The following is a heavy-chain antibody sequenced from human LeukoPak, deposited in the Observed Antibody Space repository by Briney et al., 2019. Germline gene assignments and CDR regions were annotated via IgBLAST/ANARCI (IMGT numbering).Heavy chain of an antibody. V-gene: IGHV4-59*12. D-gene: IGHD5-24*01. J-gene: IGHJ4*02. CDR3: ARALRDGYFTSFFDY. CDR2: IHYSGST. Sequence: PSETLSLTCTVSGGSISSYYWSWIRQPPGKGLEWIGYIHYSGSTNYNPSLKSRITISVDTSKNQFSLKLSSVTTADTAVYYCARALRDGYFTSFFDYWGQGTLVTVSS. CDR1: GGSISSYY.